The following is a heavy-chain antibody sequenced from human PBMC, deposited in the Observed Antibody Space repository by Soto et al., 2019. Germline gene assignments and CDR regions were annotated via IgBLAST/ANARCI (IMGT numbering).Heavy chain of an antibody. J-gene: IGHJ6*03. CDR3: ARVDTAMVGTEGYYYYYYYMDV. V-gene: IGHV4-59*01. D-gene: IGHD5-18*01. CDR2: IYYSGST. Sequence: SETLSLTCTVSGGSISSYYWSWIRQPPGKGLEWIGYIYYSGSTNYNPSLKSRVTISVDTSKNQFSLKLSSVTAADTAVYYCARVDTAMVGTEGYYYYYYYMDVWGKGTTVTVSS. CDR1: GGSISSYY.